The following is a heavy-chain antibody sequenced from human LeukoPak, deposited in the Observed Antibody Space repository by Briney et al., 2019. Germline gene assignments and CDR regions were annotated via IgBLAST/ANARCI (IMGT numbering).Heavy chain of an antibody. Sequence: GGSLRLSCAASGFTVSNNDMSWVRQAPGKGLEWVSVIYSAGTTYYADSVKGRFTISRDNSKNTLYLQMNSLRAEDTAVYYCAREGSSGWYEFWFDPWGQGTLVTVSS. J-gene: IGHJ5*02. V-gene: IGHV3-66*01. CDR3: AREGSSGWYEFWFDP. D-gene: IGHD6-19*01. CDR1: GFTVSNND. CDR2: IYSAGTT.